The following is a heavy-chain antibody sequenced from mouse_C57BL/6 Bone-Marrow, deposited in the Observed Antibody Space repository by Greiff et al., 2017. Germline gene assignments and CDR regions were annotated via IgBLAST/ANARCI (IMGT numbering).Heavy chain of an antibody. CDR2: IYPRSGNT. D-gene: IGHD1-1*01. Sequence: VQLVESGAELARPGASVKLSCKASGYTFTSYGISWVKQRTGQGLEWIGEIYPRSGNTYYNEKFKGKATLTADKSSSTAYMELRSLTSEDSAVYFCARLYYYGRDWYFDVWGTGTTVTVSS. V-gene: IGHV1-81*01. J-gene: IGHJ1*03. CDR3: ARLYYYGRDWYFDV. CDR1: GYTFTSYG.